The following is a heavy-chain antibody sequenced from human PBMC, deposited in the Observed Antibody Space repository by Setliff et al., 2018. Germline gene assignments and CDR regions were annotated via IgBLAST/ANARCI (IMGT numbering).Heavy chain of an antibody. V-gene: IGHV1-69-2*01. CDR2: VDPEDGET. J-gene: IGHJ6*03. CDR3: VRRVYSSSSGYYHYYMDV. D-gene: IGHD6-6*01. Sequence: GASVKVSCKASGFTFTDYYMDWVQQAPGKGLEWMGRVDPEDGETLYAEKFQGRVTIVADTSINTAYMELRSLRSDDTAVYYCVRRVYSSSSGYYHYYMDVWGKGTTVTVSS. CDR1: GFTFTDYY.